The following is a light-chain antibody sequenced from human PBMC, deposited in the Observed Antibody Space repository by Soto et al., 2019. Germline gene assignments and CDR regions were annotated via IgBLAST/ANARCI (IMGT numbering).Light chain of an antibody. CDR2: DAS. J-gene: IGKJ1*01. Sequence: DIQMTQSPSTLSASVGDTVTVTCRASQSVSGWLAWYQQKPGEAPKLLIYDASTLESGVPSRFSGSGSRTEFTLTISSLQPDDFATYYCQHYNSYSEAFGQGTKVDNK. CDR1: QSVSGW. V-gene: IGKV1-5*01. CDR3: QHYNSYSEA.